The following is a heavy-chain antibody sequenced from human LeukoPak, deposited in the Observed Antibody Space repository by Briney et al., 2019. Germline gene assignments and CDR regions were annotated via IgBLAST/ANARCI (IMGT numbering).Heavy chain of an antibody. CDR3: ARQKSGGSCYSDY. CDR2: IYYSGST. D-gene: IGHD2-15*01. J-gene: IGHJ4*02. V-gene: IGHV4-39*01. Sequence: SETPSLTCTVSGGSISSSSYYWGWIRQPPGKGLEWIGSIYYSGSTYYNPSLKSRVTISVYTSKNQFSLKLSSVNAADTAVYYRARQKSGGSCYSDYWGQGTLVTVSS. CDR1: GGSISSSSYY.